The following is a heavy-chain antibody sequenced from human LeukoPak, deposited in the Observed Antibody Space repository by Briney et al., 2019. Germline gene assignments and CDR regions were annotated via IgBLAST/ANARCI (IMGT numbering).Heavy chain of an antibody. CDR3: ARDYCSGPKCYFIDY. J-gene: IGHJ4*02. D-gene: IGHD2-15*01. Sequence: GGSLRLSCAASGFTFSNYSMNWVRQAPGKGLEWVSYITSSSTVYYAGSVKGWFTISRDNAKNSLFLQMNSLRAEDTAVYYCARDYCSGPKCYFIDYWGQGALVTVSS. CDR2: ITSSSTV. V-gene: IGHV3-48*04. CDR1: GFTFSNYS.